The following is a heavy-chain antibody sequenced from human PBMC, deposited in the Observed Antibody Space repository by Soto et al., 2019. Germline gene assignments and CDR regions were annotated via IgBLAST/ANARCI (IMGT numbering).Heavy chain of an antibody. CDR2: ISYDGSNK. Sequence: PGGSLRLSCAASGFTFSSYGMHWVRQAPGKGLEWVAVISYDGSNKYYADSVKGRFTISRDNSKNTLYLQMNSLRAEDTAVYYCAKDLYSPQFYLYYVRVYYYGMDVWGQGTTVTVSS. CDR1: GFTFSSYG. D-gene: IGHD3-10*02. V-gene: IGHV3-30*18. CDR3: AKDLYSPQFYLYYVRVYYYGMDV. J-gene: IGHJ6*02.